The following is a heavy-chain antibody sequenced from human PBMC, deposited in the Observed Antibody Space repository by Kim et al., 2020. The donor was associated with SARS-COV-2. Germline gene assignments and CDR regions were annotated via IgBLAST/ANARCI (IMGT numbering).Heavy chain of an antibody. CDR2: ISAYNGNT. CDR1: GYTFTSYG. D-gene: IGHD2-15*01. Sequence: ASVKVSCKASGYTFTSYGISWVRRAPGQGLEWMGWISAYNGNTNYAQKLQGRVTMTTDTSTSTAYMELRSLRSDDTAVYYCARMVGYCSGGSCDSGWYYYYGMDVWGQGTTVTVSS. CDR3: ARMVGYCSGGSCDSGWYYYYGMDV. V-gene: IGHV1-18*01. J-gene: IGHJ6*02.